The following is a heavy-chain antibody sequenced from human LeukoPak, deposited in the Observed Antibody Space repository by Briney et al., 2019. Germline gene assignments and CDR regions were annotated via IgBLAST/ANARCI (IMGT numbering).Heavy chain of an antibody. D-gene: IGHD6-13*01. CDR3: ARSLIAAPYPYYFDY. J-gene: IGHJ4*02. CDR1: GYTLTELS. CDR2: FDPEDGET. V-gene: IGHV1-24*01. Sequence: ASVKVSCKVSGYTLTELSMHWVRQAPGKGLEWMGAFDPEDGETIYAQKFQGRVTMTEDTSTDTAYMELSSLRSEDTAVYYCARSLIAAPYPYYFDYWGQGTLVTVSS.